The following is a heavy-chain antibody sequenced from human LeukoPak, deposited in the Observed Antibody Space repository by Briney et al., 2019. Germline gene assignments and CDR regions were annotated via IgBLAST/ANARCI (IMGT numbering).Heavy chain of an antibody. CDR2: IRSSGSTI. CDR3: ASGSAVAGLGY. V-gene: IGHV3-48*03. D-gene: IGHD6-19*01. J-gene: IGHJ4*02. CDR1: GFTFSSYE. Sequence: GGSLRLSCAASGFTFSSYEMNWVRQAPGKGLEWVSYIRSSGSTIYYADSVKGRFTISRDNAKNSLYLQMNSLRAEDTAVYFCASGSAVAGLGYWGQGTLVTVSS.